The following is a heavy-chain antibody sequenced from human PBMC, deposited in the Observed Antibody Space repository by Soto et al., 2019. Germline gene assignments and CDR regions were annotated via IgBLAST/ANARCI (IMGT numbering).Heavy chain of an antibody. D-gene: IGHD4-17*01. CDR1: GGSISSGGYY. Sequence: SETLSLTCTVSGGSISSGGYYWSWIRQHPGKGLEWIGYIYYSGSTYYNPSLKSRVTISVDTSKNQFSLKLSSVTAADTAVYYCATLSTVTPQSYFDYWGQGTLVTVSS. CDR2: IYYSGST. V-gene: IGHV4-31*03. J-gene: IGHJ4*02. CDR3: ATLSTVTPQSYFDY.